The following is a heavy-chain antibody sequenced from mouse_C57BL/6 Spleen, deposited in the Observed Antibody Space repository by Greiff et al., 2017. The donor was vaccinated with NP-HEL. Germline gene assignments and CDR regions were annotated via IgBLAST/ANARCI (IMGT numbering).Heavy chain of an antibody. Sequence: QVQLQQSGAELAKPGASVKLSCKASGYTFTSYWIHWVKQRPGQGLEWIGYINPSSGYTKYNQKFKDKATLTADKSSRTAYMQLSSLTYEDSAVYYWARKGSLTVVVDFDYWGQGTTLTVSS. CDR3: ARKGSLTVVVDFDY. CDR2: INPSSGYT. D-gene: IGHD1-1*01. CDR1: GYTFTSYW. V-gene: IGHV1-7*01. J-gene: IGHJ2*01.